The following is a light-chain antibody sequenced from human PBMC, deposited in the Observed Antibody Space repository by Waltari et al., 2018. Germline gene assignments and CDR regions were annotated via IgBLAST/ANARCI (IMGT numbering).Light chain of an antibody. CDR2: GAS. CDR1: QSLSSF. CDR3: QQSHSMPWT. V-gene: IGKV1-39*01. J-gene: IGKJ1*01. Sequence: DIQMTQSPSSLSASVGYRVTITCRASQSLSSFLNWYQQKPGKAPKPLIYGASRRQSGAPSRVSAKGSRTEFTLTISSLQPEDIATYSCQQSHSMPWTFGQGTKVEIK.